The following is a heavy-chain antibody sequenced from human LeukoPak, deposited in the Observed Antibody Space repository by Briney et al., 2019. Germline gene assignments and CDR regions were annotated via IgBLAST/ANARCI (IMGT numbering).Heavy chain of an antibody. V-gene: IGHV3-30*18. CDR1: GFTFSSYG. J-gene: IGHJ6*02. D-gene: IGHD3-10*01. Sequence: PGGSLRLSCAASGFTFSSYGMHWVRQAPGKGLEWVAVISYDGSNKYYADSVKGRFTISRDNSKNTLYLQMNSLRAEDTAVYYCAKDQSGDGELNSYYYYYGMDVWGQGTTVTVSS. CDR2: ISYDGSNK. CDR3: AKDQSGDGELNSYYYYYGMDV.